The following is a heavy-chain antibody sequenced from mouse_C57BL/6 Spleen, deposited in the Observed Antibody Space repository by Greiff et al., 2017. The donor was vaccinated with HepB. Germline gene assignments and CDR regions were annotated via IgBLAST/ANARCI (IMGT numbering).Heavy chain of an antibody. J-gene: IGHJ2*01. CDR1: GYAFSSSW. Sequence: VQLQQSGPELVKPGASVKISCKASGYAFSSSWMNWVKQRPGKGLEWIGRIYPGDGDTNYNGKFKGKATLTADKSSSTAYMQLSSLTSEDSAVYFCAREGPYYYGSSLHFDYWGQGTTLTVSS. CDR2: IYPGDGDT. D-gene: IGHD1-1*01. V-gene: IGHV1-82*01. CDR3: AREGPYYYGSSLHFDY.